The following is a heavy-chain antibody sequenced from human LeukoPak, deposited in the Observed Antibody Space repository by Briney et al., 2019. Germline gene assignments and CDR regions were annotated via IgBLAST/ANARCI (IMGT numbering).Heavy chain of an antibody. Sequence: GGSLRLSCAASVFTFSSYWMHWVRQAPGKGLAWVTRINSDGSRTIYTDSVKGPFTISTDTAKNTLYLQKNSLRAEDAAVYYSARGAARLGSDYWGPGTLVTVSS. V-gene: IGHV3-74*01. CDR2: INSDGSRT. J-gene: IGHJ4*02. CDR3: ARGAARLGSDY. D-gene: IGHD6-6*01. CDR1: VFTFSSYW.